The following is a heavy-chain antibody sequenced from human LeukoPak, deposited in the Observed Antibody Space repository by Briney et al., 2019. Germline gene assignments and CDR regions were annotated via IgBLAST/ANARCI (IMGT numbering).Heavy chain of an antibody. J-gene: IGHJ5*02. CDR1: GFTFGSYW. CDR3: ARGCSSTSCSGWFDP. Sequence: PGGSLRLSCAASGFTFGSYWMTWVRQAPGKGLEWVANIKRDGSEKNYVDSVKGRFTISRDNAKNSLDLQMSSLRAEDTAIYYCARGCSSTSCSGWFDPWGQGTLVTVSS. CDR2: IKRDGSEK. V-gene: IGHV3-7*01. D-gene: IGHD2-2*01.